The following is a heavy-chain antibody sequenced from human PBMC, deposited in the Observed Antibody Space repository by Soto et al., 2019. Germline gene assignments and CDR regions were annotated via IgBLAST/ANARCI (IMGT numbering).Heavy chain of an antibody. CDR1: GGTFSNYA. CDR2: IIPIFGTT. V-gene: IGHV1-69*13. J-gene: IGHJ4*02. Sequence: GASVKVSCKASGGTFSNYAITWVRQAPGQGLEWLGRIIPIFGTTNYAQKFQGRVTITADESTTTAYMELSSLRSDDTAVYYCARRIVAAETFDYWGQGTLVTVSS. CDR3: ARRIVAAETFDY. D-gene: IGHD5-12*01.